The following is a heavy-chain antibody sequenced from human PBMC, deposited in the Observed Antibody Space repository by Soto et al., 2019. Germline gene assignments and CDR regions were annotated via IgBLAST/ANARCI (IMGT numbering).Heavy chain of an antibody. CDR1: GFIVGSNS. Sequence: EVRLVESGGGLVKPGGSLRLSCSASGFIVGSNSRTWVRQAPGKDLEWIALLYNGGATHYAASVKGRFTISSHSSQNTMFLQLNSLRTEDTATSYCVRGRYGSEIHWGQGTKVTVSS. J-gene: IGHJ4*02. CDR3: VRGRYGSEIH. D-gene: IGHD3-10*01. CDR2: LYNGGAT. V-gene: IGHV3-53*04.